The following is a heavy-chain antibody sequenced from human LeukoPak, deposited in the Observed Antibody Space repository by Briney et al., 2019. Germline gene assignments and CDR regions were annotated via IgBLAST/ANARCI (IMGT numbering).Heavy chain of an antibody. Sequence: PGGSLRLSCEASGFTFRYYAMGWVRQAPGKGLEWVSVIGGAGDRIYYAESVRGRFTISSDSSTNTLYLQMNDLRVEDTAVYYCTKAGGNSGYQYYFDNWGPGILVTVSS. D-gene: IGHD5-12*01. J-gene: IGHJ4*02. CDR3: TKAGGNSGYQYYFDN. V-gene: IGHV3-23*01. CDR2: IGGAGDRI. CDR1: GFTFRYYA.